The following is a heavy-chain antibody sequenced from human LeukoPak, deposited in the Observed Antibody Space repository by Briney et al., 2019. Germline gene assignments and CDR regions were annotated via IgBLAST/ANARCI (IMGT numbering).Heavy chain of an antibody. J-gene: IGHJ3*02. CDR1: GGSFSGYY. CDR3: ARDARPVAFDI. D-gene: IGHD2-2*01. CDR2: INHSGST. V-gene: IGHV4-34*01. Sequence: SETLSLTCAVYGGSFSGYYWSWIRQPPGKGLEWIGEINHSGSTNYNPSLKSRVTISVDTSKNQFSLKLSSVTAADTAVYYCARDARPVAFDIWGQGTMVTVSS.